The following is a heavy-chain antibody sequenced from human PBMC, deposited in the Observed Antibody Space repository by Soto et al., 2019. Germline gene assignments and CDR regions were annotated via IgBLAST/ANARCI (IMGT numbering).Heavy chain of an antibody. CDR1: GGAISSSNW. CDR3: ARGSIAARTAY. CDR2: IYHSGST. J-gene: IGHJ4*02. D-gene: IGHD6-6*01. V-gene: IGHV4-4*02. Sequence: SETRSLTCAVSGGAISSSNWWSCFLQPPGRGLEWIGEIYHSGSTNYNPSLKSRVTISVDKSKNQFSLKLSSVTAADTAVYYCARGSIAARTAYWGQGTLVTVSS.